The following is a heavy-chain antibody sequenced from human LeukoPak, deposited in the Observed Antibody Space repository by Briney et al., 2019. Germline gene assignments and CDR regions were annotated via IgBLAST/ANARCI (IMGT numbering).Heavy chain of an antibody. CDR1: GGTFISYA. J-gene: IGHJ6*02. V-gene: IGHV1-69*04. CDR2: IIPIFGIA. D-gene: IGHD3-10*01. CDR3: ARGITMVRGHMDV. Sequence: SVKVSCKASGGTFISYAISWVRQAPGQGLEWMGRIIPIFGIANYAQKFQGRVTITADKSTSTAYMELSSLRSEDTAVYYCARGITMVRGHMDVWGQGTTVTVSS.